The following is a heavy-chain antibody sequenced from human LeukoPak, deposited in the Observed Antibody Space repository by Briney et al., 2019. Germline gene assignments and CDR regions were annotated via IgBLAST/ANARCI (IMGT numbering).Heavy chain of an antibody. CDR3: ARAGYCTGGVCYPDAFDI. CDR1: GGSFSGYY. D-gene: IGHD2-8*02. V-gene: IGHV4-34*01. CDR2: INHGGST. J-gene: IGHJ3*02. Sequence: PSETLSLTCAVYGGSFSGYYWSWIRQPPGKGLEWIGEINHGGSTNYNPSLKSRVTISVDTSKNQFSLKLSSVTAADTAVYYCARAGYCTGGVCYPDAFDIWGQGTMVTVSS.